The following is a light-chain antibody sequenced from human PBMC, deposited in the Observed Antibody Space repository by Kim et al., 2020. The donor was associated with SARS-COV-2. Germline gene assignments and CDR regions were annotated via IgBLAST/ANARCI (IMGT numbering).Light chain of an antibody. CDR1: QSVDND. CDR2: AAS. Sequence: EIRMTQSPSSLSASVGDRVTITCRASQSVDNDLNWYQQKPGRAPKLLIYAASTLRDGVPSRFSGGGSMTDFTLTINGLQPDDFATYYCQQSFSSILSFGGGTKVDIK. CDR3: QQSFSSILS. V-gene: IGKV1-39*01. J-gene: IGKJ4*01.